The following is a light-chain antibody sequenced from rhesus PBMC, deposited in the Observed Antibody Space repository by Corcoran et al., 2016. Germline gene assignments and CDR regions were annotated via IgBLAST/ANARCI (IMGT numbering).Light chain of an antibody. CDR1: QGINNW. J-gene: IGKJ1*01. V-gene: IGKV1-69*01. CDR3: QQHDTYPWT. Sequence: DIQMTQSPSSLSASVGDRVTITCRASQGINNWLAWYQQTPGKAPKLLIYRVSKLEAGVPSRISASGSGTDVTLTISSLQPEDIARYYCQQHDTYPWTFGQGTKVEIK. CDR2: RVS.